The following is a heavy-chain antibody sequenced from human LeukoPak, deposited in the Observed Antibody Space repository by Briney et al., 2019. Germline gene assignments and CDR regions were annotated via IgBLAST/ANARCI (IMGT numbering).Heavy chain of an antibody. CDR1: GGSISIYY. Sequence: SETLFLTCTVSGGSISIYYWSWIRQPPGKGLEWIGYIYYSGSTNYNPSLKSQITVSVDTSKNQFSLKLISVAAADTAVYYCASSYNWNGEPFDAFDIWGQGTMVTVSS. CDR2: IYYSGST. V-gene: IGHV4-59*01. J-gene: IGHJ3*02. CDR3: ASSYNWNGEPFDAFDI. D-gene: IGHD1-20*01.